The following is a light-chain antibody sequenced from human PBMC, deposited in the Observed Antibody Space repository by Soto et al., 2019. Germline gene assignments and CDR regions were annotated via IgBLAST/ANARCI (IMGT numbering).Light chain of an antibody. CDR1: QGITNR. CDR2: EAS. CDR3: QQANSFPIT. Sequence: DIQMTQSPSSVYASVGDRVNITCRASQGITNRLAWYQQKPRKAPKLLIYEASSLQSGVPSRISGSGSGTDFTLTISSLQPEDFATYYCQQANSFPITFGQGTRLEN. V-gene: IGKV1D-12*01. J-gene: IGKJ5*01.